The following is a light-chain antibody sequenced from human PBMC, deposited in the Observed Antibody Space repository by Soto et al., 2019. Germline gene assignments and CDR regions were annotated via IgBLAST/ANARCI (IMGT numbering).Light chain of an antibody. CDR2: GVS. J-gene: IGLJ2*01. CDR3: SSYTSGSTLVA. Sequence: QSVLTQPASVSGSPGQSITISCTGTSSDVGGHNYVSWYRHHPGKAPELIIYGVSNRPSGVSIRFSGSKSGNTASLTISGLQAEDEADYYCSSYTSGSTLVAFGGGTKLTVL. V-gene: IGLV2-14*03. CDR1: SSDVGGHNY.